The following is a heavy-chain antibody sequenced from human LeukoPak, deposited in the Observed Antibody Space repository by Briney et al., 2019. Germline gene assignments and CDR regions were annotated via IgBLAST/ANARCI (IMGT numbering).Heavy chain of an antibody. Sequence: GGSLRLSCAASGFTFSSYWMSWVRQAPGKGLEWVANIKQDGSEKYYVDPVKGRLTISRDNAKNSLYLQMNSLRAEDTAVYYCARVSSSWYAADYWGQGTLVTVSS. V-gene: IGHV3-7*01. CDR3: ARVSSSWYAADY. D-gene: IGHD6-13*01. J-gene: IGHJ4*02. CDR1: GFTFSSYW. CDR2: IKQDGSEK.